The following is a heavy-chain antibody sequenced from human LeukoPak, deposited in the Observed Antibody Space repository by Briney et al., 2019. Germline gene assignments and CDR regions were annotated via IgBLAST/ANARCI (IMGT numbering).Heavy chain of an antibody. J-gene: IGHJ6*03. CDR1: GFTFSDYY. Sequence: PGGSLRLSCAASGFTFSDYYMSWIRQAPGKGLEWVSYISSSGSTIYYADSVKGRFTISRDNAKNSLYLQMNSPRTEDTALYHCARVGGPSHYGGETYYMDVWGKGTTVTISS. CDR3: ARVGGPSHYGGETYYMDV. CDR2: ISSSGSTI. V-gene: IGHV3-11*01. D-gene: IGHD4-23*01.